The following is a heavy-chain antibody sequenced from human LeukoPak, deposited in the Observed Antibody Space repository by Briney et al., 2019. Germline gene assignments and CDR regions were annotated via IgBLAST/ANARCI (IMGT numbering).Heavy chain of an antibody. CDR2: MNPNSGNT. V-gene: IGHV1-8*01. D-gene: IGHD3-22*01. CDR1: GYTFTSYD. Sequence: GASVKVSCKASGYTFTSYDINWVRQATGQGLEWMGWMNPNSGNTGYAQKFQGRVTMTRNTSISTAYMELSSLRSEDTAVYYCARDDSSGYYYYGMAVWGQGTTVTVFS. CDR3: ARDDSSGYYYYGMAV. J-gene: IGHJ6*02.